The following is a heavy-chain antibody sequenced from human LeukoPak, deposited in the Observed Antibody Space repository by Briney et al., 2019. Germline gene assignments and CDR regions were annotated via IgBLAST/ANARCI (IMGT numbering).Heavy chain of an antibody. V-gene: IGHV1-2*02. J-gene: IGHJ3*02. CDR2: INPNSGGT. D-gene: IGHD4-17*01. Sequence: ASVKVSCKASGYTFTGYYMHWVRQAPGQGLEWTGWINPNSGGTNYAQKFQGRVTMTRDTSISTAYMELSRLRSDDTAVYYCARTPLRLHAFDIWGQGTMVTVSS. CDR3: ARTPLRLHAFDI. CDR1: GYTFTGYY.